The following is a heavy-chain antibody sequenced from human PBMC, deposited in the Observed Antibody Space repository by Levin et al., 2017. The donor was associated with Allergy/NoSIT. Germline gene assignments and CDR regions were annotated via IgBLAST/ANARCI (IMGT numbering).Heavy chain of an antibody. J-gene: IGHJ4*02. CDR1: GFTFSSYG. CDR3: AKLLYYYDSSGYNGSPDEAKNHDY. V-gene: IGHV3-30*18. D-gene: IGHD3-22*01. Sequence: RTGGSLRLSCAASGFTFSSYGMHWVRQAPGKGLEWVAVISYDGSNKYYADSVKGRFTISRDNSKNTLYLQMNSLRAEDTAVYYCAKLLYYYDSSGYNGSPDEAKNHDYWGQGTLVTVSS. CDR2: ISYDGSNK.